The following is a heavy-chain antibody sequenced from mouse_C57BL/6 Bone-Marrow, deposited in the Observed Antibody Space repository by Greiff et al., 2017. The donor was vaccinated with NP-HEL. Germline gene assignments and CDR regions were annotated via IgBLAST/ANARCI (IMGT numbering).Heavy chain of an antibody. CDR2: IDPSDSYT. D-gene: IGHD2-5*01. Sequence: VQLQQPGAELVRPGTSVKLSCKASGYTFTSYWMHWVKQRPGQGLEWIGVIDPSDSYTNYNQKFKGKATLTVDTSSSTAYMQLSSLTSEDSAVYYCARWYSNYYWGQGTTLTVSS. V-gene: IGHV1-59*01. CDR3: ARWYSNYY. CDR1: GYTFTSYW. J-gene: IGHJ2*01.